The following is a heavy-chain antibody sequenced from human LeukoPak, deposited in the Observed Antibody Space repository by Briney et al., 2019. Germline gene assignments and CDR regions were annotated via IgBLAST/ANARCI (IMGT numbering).Heavy chain of an antibody. CDR3: AKEPGLTYYYDSSGYYGWFDY. V-gene: IGHV3-30*02. CDR2: IRYDGSNK. D-gene: IGHD3-22*01. Sequence: PGGSLRLSCAASGFTFSSYGMHWVRQAPGKGLEWVAFIRYDGSNKYYADSVKGRFTISRDNSKDTLYLQMNSLRAEDTAVYYCAKEPGLTYYYDSSGYYGWFDYWGQGTLVTVSS. J-gene: IGHJ5*01. CDR1: GFTFSSYG.